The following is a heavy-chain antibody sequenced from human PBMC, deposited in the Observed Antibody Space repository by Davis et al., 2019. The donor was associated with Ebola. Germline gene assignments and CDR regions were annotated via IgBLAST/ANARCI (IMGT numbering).Heavy chain of an antibody. J-gene: IGHJ4*02. V-gene: IGHV4-59*01. CDR1: GGSISSYY. D-gene: IGHD3-9*01. Sequence: SETLSLTCTVSGGSISSYYWSWIRQPPGKGLEWIGYIYYSGSTNYNPSLKSRVTISVDTSKNQFSLKLSSVTAADTAVYYCARVYHGARYFDWLLNDWGQGTLVTVSS. CDR2: IYYSGST. CDR3: ARVYHGARYFDWLLND.